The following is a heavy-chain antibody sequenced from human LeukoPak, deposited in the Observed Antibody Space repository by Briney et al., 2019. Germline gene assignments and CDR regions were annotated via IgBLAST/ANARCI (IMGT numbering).Heavy chain of an antibody. V-gene: IGHV3-9*01. J-gene: IGHJ4*02. D-gene: IGHD6-13*01. CDR1: GFTFDDYA. Sequence: PGRSLRLSCAASGFTFDDYAMPWVRQAPGKGLEWVSSISSNSGSIGYADSVKGRFTISRDNANNSLFLQMNSLRAEDTALYYCAKGRSAIAAAAYNYWGQGTLVTVSS. CDR2: ISSNSGSI. CDR3: AKGRSAIAAAAYNY.